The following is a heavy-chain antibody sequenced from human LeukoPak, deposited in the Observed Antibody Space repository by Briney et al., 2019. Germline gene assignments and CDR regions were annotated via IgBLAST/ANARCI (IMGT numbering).Heavy chain of an antibody. CDR2: ISGSGGST. CDR1: GFTFSSYA. D-gene: IGHD5-18*01. V-gene: IGHV3-23*01. J-gene: IGHJ4*02. CDR3: AKAPRGTAMAHFDY. Sequence: GGSLRLSCAASGFTFSSYAMSWVRQAPGKGLEWVSAISGSGGSTYYADSVKGPVTISRDNSKNTLYLQMNRLRAEDTAVYYCAKAPRGTAMAHFDYWGQGTLVTVSS.